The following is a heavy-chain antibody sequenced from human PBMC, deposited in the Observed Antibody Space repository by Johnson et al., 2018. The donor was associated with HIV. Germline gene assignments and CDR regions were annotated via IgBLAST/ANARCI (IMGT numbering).Heavy chain of an antibody. CDR1: GFTFSNTW. CDR2: IKSKTDGGTT. J-gene: IGHJ3*01. CDR3: ARVSTGFTVFGVVILPTGSFDL. Sequence: VQLVESGGGVVQPGGSLRLSCAASGFTFSNTWMSWVRQAPGKGLEWVGRIKSKTDGGTTDYAAPVKGRFNISRDNAKTSLFMQMDSLRPEDTALYFCARVSTGFTVFGVVILPTGSFDLWGRGTMVTVSS. V-gene: IGHV3-15*05. D-gene: IGHD3-3*01.